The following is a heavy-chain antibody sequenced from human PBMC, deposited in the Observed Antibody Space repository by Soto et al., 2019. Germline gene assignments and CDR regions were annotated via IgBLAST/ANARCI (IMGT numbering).Heavy chain of an antibody. D-gene: IGHD3-22*01. J-gene: IGHJ6*02. CDR2: ISYDGSNK. CDR3: AKEIYDSSGYYSPGYYDYGMDV. CDR1: GFTFSSYG. Sequence: QVQLVESGGGVVQPGRSLRLSCAASGFTFSSYGMHWVRQAPGKGLEWVAVISYDGSNKYYADSVKGRFTISRDNSKNTMYMQMNRLRAQDTAVNYCAKEIYDSSGYYSPGYYDYGMDVWGQGTTVTVSS. V-gene: IGHV3-30*18.